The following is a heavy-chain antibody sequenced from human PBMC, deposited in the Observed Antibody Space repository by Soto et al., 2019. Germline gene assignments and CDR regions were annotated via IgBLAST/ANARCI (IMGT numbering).Heavy chain of an antibody. V-gene: IGHV3-53*01. CDR1: GFTVSSNY. J-gene: IGHJ6*02. D-gene: IGHD6-6*01. CDR3: AREGGGSSSSHCYYGMDV. Sequence: PGGSLRLSCAASGFTVSSNYMSWVRQAPGKGLEWVSVIYSGGSTYYADSVKGRFTISRDNSKNTLYLQMNSLRAEDTAVYYCAREGGGSSSSHCYYGMDVWGQGTTVTVSS. CDR2: IYSGGST.